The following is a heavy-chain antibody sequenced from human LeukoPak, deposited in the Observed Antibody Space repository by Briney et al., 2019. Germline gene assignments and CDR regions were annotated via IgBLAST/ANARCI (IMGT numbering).Heavy chain of an antibody. CDR1: GGTFSSYA. V-gene: IGHV1-69*13. J-gene: IGHJ4*02. CDR2: IIPIFGTA. Sequence: SVKVSCKASGGTFSSYAISWVRQAPGQGLEWMGGIIPIFGTANYAQKFQGRVTITADESTSTAYMELSSLRSEDTAVYYCATGNDDSSGSILFDYWGQGTLVTVSS. D-gene: IGHD3-22*01. CDR3: ATGNDDSSGSILFDY.